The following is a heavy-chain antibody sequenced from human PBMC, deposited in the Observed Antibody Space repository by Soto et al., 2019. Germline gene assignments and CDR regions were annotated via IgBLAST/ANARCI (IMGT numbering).Heavy chain of an antibody. J-gene: IGHJ4*02. Sequence: SETLSLTCAVSGGSIRSGGYSWSWIRQPTGKGLEWIGYMYHSGSTYYNPSLKSRVTISIDRSKNQFSLKLSSVTAADTAVYYFARVPDYWGQGILVTVSS. V-gene: IGHV4-30-2*01. CDR3: ARVPDY. CDR2: MYHSGST. CDR1: GGSIRSGGYS. D-gene: IGHD2-2*01.